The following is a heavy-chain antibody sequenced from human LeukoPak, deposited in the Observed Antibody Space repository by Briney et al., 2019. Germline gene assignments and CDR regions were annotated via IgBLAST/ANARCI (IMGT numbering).Heavy chain of an antibody. Sequence: PSETLSLTCTVYAGSISSSSYYWGWIRQPPGKGLGWIGSIYYSGSTYYNPSLKSRVTISVDTSKNQFSLKLSSVTAADTAVYYCAREFDYWGQGTLVTVSS. CDR1: AGSISSSSYY. CDR2: IYYSGST. J-gene: IGHJ4*02. V-gene: IGHV4-39*01. CDR3: AREFDY.